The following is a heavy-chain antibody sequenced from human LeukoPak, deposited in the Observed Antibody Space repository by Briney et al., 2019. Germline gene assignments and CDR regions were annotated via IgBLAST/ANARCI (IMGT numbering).Heavy chain of an antibody. CDR3: AKDLIEINYGGNSHSSY. Sequence: PGGSLRLSCAASGFNFDDYAMHWVRQAPGKGLEWVSLISGDGDSTYYADSVKGRFTISRDNSNNSLYLQMNSLRTEDTALYYCAKDLIEINYGGNSHSSYWGQGTLVTVSS. CDR1: GFNFDDYA. CDR2: ISGDGDST. D-gene: IGHD4-23*01. V-gene: IGHV3-43*02. J-gene: IGHJ4*02.